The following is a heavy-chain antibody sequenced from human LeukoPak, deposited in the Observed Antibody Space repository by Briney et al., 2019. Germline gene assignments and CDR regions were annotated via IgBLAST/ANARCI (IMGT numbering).Heavy chain of an antibody. CDR1: GYTFTGYY. CDR2: INPNSGGT. CDR3: ATGGYSYGLDAFDI. J-gene: IGHJ3*02. V-gene: IGHV1-2*04. Sequence: ASVKVSCKASGYTFTGYYMHWVRQAPGQGLEWMGWINPNSGGTNYAQKFQGWVTMTRDTSISTAYMELSRLRSDDTAVYYCATGGYSYGLDAFDIWGQGTMVTVSS. D-gene: IGHD5-18*01.